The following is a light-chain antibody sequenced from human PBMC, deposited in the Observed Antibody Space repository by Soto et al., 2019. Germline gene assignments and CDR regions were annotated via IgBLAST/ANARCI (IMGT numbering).Light chain of an antibody. V-gene: IGKV1-33*01. Sequence: DLQMTQSPSSLSAFVGDRVTITCQASQGISQDLNWYQQRPVEAPKLLIYAASNLETGIPSRFSGSGSQTYFTFTISNLQPEDVAIYYCQQYYSLPYTFGQGTKLEI. CDR3: QQYYSLPYT. CDR1: QGISQD. CDR2: AAS. J-gene: IGKJ2*01.